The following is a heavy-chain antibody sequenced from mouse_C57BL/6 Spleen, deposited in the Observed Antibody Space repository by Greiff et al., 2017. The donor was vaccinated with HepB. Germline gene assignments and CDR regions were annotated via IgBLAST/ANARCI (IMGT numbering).Heavy chain of an antibody. V-gene: IGHV2-2*01. CDR2: IWSGGST. D-gene: IGHD2-3*01. CDR3: ARYDGYYYFDY. Sequence: VQLQQSGPGLVQPSQSLSITCTVSGFSLTSYGVHWVRQSPGKGLEWLGVIWSGGSTDYNAAFISRLSISKDNSKSQVFFKMNSLQADDTAIYYCARYDGYYYFDYWGQGTTLTVSS. CDR1: GFSLTSYG. J-gene: IGHJ2*01.